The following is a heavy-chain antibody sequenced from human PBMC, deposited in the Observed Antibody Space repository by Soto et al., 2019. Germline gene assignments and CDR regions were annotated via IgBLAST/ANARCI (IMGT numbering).Heavy chain of an antibody. CDR3: AIDRSYSSDWAVAPFDD. CDR2: ISSSSSSI. Sequence: PGGSLRLPCADSGFTFSSYSMNWVRQAPGKGLEWVSYISSSSSSIYYADSVKGRFTVSRDNSKNTLYLQINSLRAEDTAVYYCAIDRSYSSDWAVAPFDDWGQGTLVTVSS. J-gene: IGHJ4*02. CDR1: GFTFSSYS. D-gene: IGHD6-19*01. V-gene: IGHV3-48*01.